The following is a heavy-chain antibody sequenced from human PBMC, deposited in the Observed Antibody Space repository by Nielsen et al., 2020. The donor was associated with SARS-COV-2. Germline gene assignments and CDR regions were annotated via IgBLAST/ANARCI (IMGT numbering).Heavy chain of an antibody. CDR3: ARGLGY. CDR1: GGSFSGYY. V-gene: IGHV4-34*01. J-gene: IGHJ4*02. CDR2: INHSGST. Sequence: SETLSLTCAVYGGSFSGYYWSWIRQPPGKGLEWIGEINHSGSTNYNPSLKSRVTISVDTSKNQFSLKLSSVTAADTAVYYCARGLGYWGQGTLVTVSS. D-gene: IGHD3-16*01.